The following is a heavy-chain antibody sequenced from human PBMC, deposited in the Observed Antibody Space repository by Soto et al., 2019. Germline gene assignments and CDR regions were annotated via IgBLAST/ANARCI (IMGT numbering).Heavy chain of an antibody. J-gene: IGHJ3*01. Sequence: QEHLAESGGGLVKPGGSLRLSCAASGFSFNVYYMTWIRQAPGSGLEWVASISILGDSTYYADSVKGRFTISRDNVKNSLDLQMDPLSAEETAVYYCARARAGTRTFPRNTFNLWGQGTTVAFAS. CDR1: GFSFNVYY. CDR3: ARARAGTRTFPRNTFNL. CDR2: ISILGDST. D-gene: IGHD6-19*01. V-gene: IGHV3-11*01.